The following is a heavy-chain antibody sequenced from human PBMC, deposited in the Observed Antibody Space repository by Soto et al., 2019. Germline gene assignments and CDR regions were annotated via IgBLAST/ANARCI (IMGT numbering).Heavy chain of an antibody. Sequence: QVQLVQSGAEVKKPGSSVKVSCKASGGTFSSYTISWVRQAPGQGLEWMGRIIPILGIANYEQKVQGRVTITADKSTSTPYMELSSLRSEDTAVDYCATRAAAGTGYWGQGTLVTVSS. D-gene: IGHD6-13*01. CDR1: GGTFSSYT. J-gene: IGHJ4*02. CDR3: ATRAAAGTGY. V-gene: IGHV1-69*02. CDR2: IIPILGIA.